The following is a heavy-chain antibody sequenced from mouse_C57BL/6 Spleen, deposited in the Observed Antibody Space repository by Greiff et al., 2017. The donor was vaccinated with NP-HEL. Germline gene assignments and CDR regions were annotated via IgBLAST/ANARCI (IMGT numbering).Heavy chain of an antibody. J-gene: IGHJ2*01. CDR1: GFTFSSYA. D-gene: IGHD2-1*01. Sequence: EVNLVESGGGLVKPGGSLKLSCAASGFTFSSYAMSWVRQTPEKRLEWVATISDGGSYTYYPDNVKGRFTISRDNAKNNLYLQMSHLKSEETAMYYCAREAIYYGNFYYFDYWGQGTTLTVSS. CDR2: ISDGGSYT. CDR3: AREAIYYGNFYYFDY. V-gene: IGHV5-4*01.